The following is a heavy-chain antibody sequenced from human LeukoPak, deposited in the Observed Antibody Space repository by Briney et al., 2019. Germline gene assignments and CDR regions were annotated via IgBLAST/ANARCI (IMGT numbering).Heavy chain of an antibody. J-gene: IGHJ5*02. D-gene: IGHD3-3*01. CDR1: GYTFTGYY. V-gene: IGHV1-69*05. CDR2: IIPIFGTA. CDR3: ARETTSRSDFWSRRFDP. Sequence: ASVKVSCKASGYTFTGYYMHWVRQAPGQGLEWMGRIIPIFGTANYAQKFQGRVTITTDESTSTAYMELSSLRSEDTAVYYCARETTSRSDFWSRRFDPWGQGTLVTVSS.